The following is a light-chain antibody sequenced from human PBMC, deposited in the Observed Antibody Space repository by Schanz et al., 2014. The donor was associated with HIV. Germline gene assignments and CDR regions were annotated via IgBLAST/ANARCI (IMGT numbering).Light chain of an antibody. CDR2: GTD. J-gene: IGLJ2*01. Sequence: QSVLTQPPSASGTPGQRVTISCSGSDSNTGSNPVNWYQHLPGAAPKLLIYGTDQRPSGVPDRFSGSKSGNTASLTISGLQAEDEADYYCQSYDSSLNRVVFGGGTKLTVL. V-gene: IGLV1-44*01. CDR3: QSYDSSLNRVV. CDR1: DSNTGSNP.